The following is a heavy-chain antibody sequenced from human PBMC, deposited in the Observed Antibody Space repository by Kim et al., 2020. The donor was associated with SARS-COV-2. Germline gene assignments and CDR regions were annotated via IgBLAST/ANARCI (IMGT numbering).Heavy chain of an antibody. D-gene: IGHD3-10*01. Sequence: QKLQGRVTMTRDTSISTAYMELSRLRSDDTAVYYCARDSAITMVRGVTDYWGQGTLVTVSS. CDR3: ARDSAITMVRGVTDY. V-gene: IGHV1-2*02. J-gene: IGHJ4*02.